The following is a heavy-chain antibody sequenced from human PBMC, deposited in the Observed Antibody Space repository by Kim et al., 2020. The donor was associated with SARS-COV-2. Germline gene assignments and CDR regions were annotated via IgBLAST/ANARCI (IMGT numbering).Heavy chain of an antibody. CDR2: ISWNSGSI. D-gene: IGHD5-18*01. J-gene: IGHJ3*02. CDR3: AKDIPGYHDAFDI. V-gene: IGHV3-9*01. Sequence: GGSLRLSCAASGFTFDDYAMHWVRQAPGKGLEWVSGISWNSGSIGYADSVKGRFTISRDNAKNSLYLQMNSLRAEDTALYYCAKDIPGYHDAFDIWGQGTMVTVSS. CDR1: GFTFDDYA.